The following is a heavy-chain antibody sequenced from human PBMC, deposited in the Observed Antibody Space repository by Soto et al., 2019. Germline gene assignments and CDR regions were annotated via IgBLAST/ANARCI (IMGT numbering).Heavy chain of an antibody. V-gene: IGHV1-69*13. D-gene: IGHD3-22*01. CDR2: IIPIFGTA. CDR3: ARVYYYDSSGYYPPFDP. CDR1: GGTFSSYA. J-gene: IGHJ5*02. Sequence: SVKVSCKASGGTFSSYAISWVRQAPGQGLEWMGGIIPIFGTANYAQKFQGRVTITADESTSTAYMELSSLRSEDAAVYYCARVYYYDSSGYYPPFDPWGQGTLVTVSS.